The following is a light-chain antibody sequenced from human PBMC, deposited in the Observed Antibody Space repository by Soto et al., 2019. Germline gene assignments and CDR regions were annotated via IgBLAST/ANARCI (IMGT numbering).Light chain of an antibody. CDR1: SSNIGAGYD. Sequence: QAVVTQPPSVSGAPGQRVTISCTGSSSNIGAGYDVHWYQQLPGTAPKLLIYGNSNRPSGVPDRFSGSKSGTSASLAITGLQAEDEADYYCNSYTRDSTWVFGGGTKLTVL. CDR2: GNS. V-gene: IGLV1-40*01. J-gene: IGLJ3*02. CDR3: NSYTRDSTWV.